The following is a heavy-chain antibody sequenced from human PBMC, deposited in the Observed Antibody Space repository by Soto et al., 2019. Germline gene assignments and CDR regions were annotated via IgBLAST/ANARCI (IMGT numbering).Heavy chain of an antibody. J-gene: IGHJ4*02. V-gene: IGHV3-23*01. D-gene: IGHD2-15*01. Sequence: EGSLRLSCAASGFTFSTYAMSWVRQAPGKGLEWVSTISVSGDSTYSADSVKGRFAVSRDNSKNTVYLQMNTLRAEDTAIYYCATRHLAYCSGGTCNPFDFWGQGTLVTVSS. CDR1: GFTFSTYA. CDR2: ISVSGDST. CDR3: ATRHLAYCSGGTCNPFDF.